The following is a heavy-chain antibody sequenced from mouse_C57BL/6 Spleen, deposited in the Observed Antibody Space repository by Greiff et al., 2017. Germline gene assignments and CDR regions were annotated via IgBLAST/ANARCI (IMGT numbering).Heavy chain of an antibody. CDR3: AQYGSSYFDY. D-gene: IGHD1-1*01. CDR1: GYTFTSYW. V-gene: IGHV1-50*01. CDR2: IDPSDSYT. J-gene: IGHJ2*01. Sequence: QVQLQQPGAELVKPGASVKLSCKASGYTFTSYWMQWVKQRPGQGLEWIGEIDPSDSYTNYNQKFKGKATLTVDTSSSTAYMQLSSLTSEDSAVYYCAQYGSSYFDYWGQGTTLTVSS.